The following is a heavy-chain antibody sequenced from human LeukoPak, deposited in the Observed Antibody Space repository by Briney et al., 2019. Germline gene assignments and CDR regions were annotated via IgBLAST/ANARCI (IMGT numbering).Heavy chain of an antibody. CDR1: GYSFTTYW. CDR2: IFPGDSET. J-gene: IGHJ4*02. V-gene: IGHV5-51*01. CDR3: ARLKVRGVSPDY. D-gene: IGHD3-10*01. Sequence: GESLKISCKGFGYSFTTYWIGWVRQLPGKGLEWMGIIFPGDSETTYSPSFQGHVTISADKSISTAYLQWSSLKASDTAMYYCARLKVRGVSPDYWGQGTLVTVSS.